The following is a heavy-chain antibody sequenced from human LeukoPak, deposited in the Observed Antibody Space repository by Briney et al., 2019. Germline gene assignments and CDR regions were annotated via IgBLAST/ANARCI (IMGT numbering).Heavy chain of an antibody. J-gene: IGHJ4*02. Sequence: PGGSLRLSCTASGFTFSNYWMSWVRQTPEKGLEWLANIKQDGSEEVYVDSVKGRFTVSRDNAQSSLYLEMTRLRAEDTAVYYCARDIVPPGLFWDYWGQGALVTVSS. CDR1: GFTFSNYW. D-gene: IGHD2-2*01. CDR3: ARDIVPPGLFWDY. CDR2: IKQDGSEE. V-gene: IGHV3-7*05.